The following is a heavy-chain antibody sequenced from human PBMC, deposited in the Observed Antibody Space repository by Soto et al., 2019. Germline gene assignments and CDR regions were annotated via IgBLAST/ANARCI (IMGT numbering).Heavy chain of an antibody. CDR2: IIPIFGTA. D-gene: IGHD1-26*01. V-gene: IGHV1-69*01. Sequence: QVQLVQSGAEVKKPGSSVKVSCKASGGTFSSYAISWVRQAPGQGLEWMGGIIPIFGTANYAQKFQGRVKSTADESTSTAYMELSSLKSEDMAVYYCARDLPTHSGSYLTSFDYWGQGTLVNVSS. CDR3: ARDLPTHSGSYLTSFDY. CDR1: GGTFSSYA. J-gene: IGHJ4*02.